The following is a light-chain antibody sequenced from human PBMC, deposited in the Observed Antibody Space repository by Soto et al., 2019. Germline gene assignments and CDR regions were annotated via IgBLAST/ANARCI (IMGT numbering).Light chain of an antibody. CDR3: TSYEGGGKYV. V-gene: IGLV2-14*01. Sequence: QSALTQPASVSGSPGQSITISCTGTSSDVGGYNYVSWYQQHPGKAPKLMIYEVNNRPSGVSNRFSGSKSGNTASLTISGLQAEDEADYYCCTSYEGGGKYVFGTGTKLTVL. CDR2: EVN. CDR1: SSDVGGYNY. J-gene: IGLJ1*01.